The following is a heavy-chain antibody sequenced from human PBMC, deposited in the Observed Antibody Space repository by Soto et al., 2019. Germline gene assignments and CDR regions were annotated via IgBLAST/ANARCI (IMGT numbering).Heavy chain of an antibody. J-gene: IGHJ4*02. CDR2: ISYDGSNK. CDR1: GFTFSSYG. V-gene: IGHV3-30*03. CDR3: ARGVRLPAHFDS. Sequence: PGGSLRLSCAASGFTFSSYGMHWVRQAPGKGLEWVAVISYDGSNKYYANSVKGRFTISRDNSKNSLYLQMHSLRVEDTAVYYCARGVRLPAHFDSWGQGTLVTVSS. D-gene: IGHD2-8*01.